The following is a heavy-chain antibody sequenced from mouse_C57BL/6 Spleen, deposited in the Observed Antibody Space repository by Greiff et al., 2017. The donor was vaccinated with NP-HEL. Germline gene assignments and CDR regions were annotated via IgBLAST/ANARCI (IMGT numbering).Heavy chain of an antibody. CDR1: GYTFTSYW. V-gene: IGHV1-69*01. Sequence: VQLQQPGAELVMPGASVKLSCKASGYTFTSYWMHWVKQRPGQGLEWIGEIDPSDSYTNYNQKFKGKSTLTVDKSSSTAYMQLSSLTSEDSAVYYCARGTHWYFDVWGTGTTVTVSS. CDR2: IDPSDSYT. J-gene: IGHJ1*03. CDR3: ARGTHWYFDV. D-gene: IGHD3-3*01.